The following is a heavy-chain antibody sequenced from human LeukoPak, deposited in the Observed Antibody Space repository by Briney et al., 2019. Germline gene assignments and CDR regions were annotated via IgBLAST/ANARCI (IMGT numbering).Heavy chain of an antibody. CDR2: IWYDGSNK. CDR1: GFPFSSYG. J-gene: IGHJ4*02. V-gene: IGHV3-33*01. CDR3: ARAVGPFDY. Sequence: GGSLRLSCVASGFPFSSYGMHWVRQAPGRGLEWVAVIWYDGSNKYYADSMKGRLTISRDNSKNTLYLQMNSLRAEDTGVYYCARAVGPFDYWGQGTLVTVSS. D-gene: IGHD1-26*01.